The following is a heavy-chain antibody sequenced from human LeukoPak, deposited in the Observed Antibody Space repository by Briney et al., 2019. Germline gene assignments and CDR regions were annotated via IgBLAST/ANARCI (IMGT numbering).Heavy chain of an antibody. D-gene: IGHD6-13*01. Sequence: SATLSLTCAVYGGSFSGYYWSWIRQPPGKGLEWIGEINHSGSTNYNPSLKSRVTISVDTSKNQFSLKLSSVTAADTAVYYCASGRAAAGVSGADYWGQGTLVTVSS. CDR1: GGSFSGYY. CDR2: INHSGST. J-gene: IGHJ4*02. V-gene: IGHV4-34*01. CDR3: ASGRAAAGVSGADY.